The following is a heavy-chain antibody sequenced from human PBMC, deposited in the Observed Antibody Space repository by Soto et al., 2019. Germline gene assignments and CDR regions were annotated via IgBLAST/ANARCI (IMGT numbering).Heavy chain of an antibody. Sequence: PGGSLRLSCAASGFTFSNYAMTWVRQAPGKGLEWVASISGRGDYTHYADSVKGRFTISRDNSRNTLHLQMNSLRVEDTAVYYCAKSYYYASDNYYNHFDCWGQGTLVTVSS. J-gene: IGHJ4*02. CDR1: GFTFSNYA. CDR2: ISGRGDYT. CDR3: AKSYYYASDNYYNHFDC. V-gene: IGHV3-23*01. D-gene: IGHD3-10*01.